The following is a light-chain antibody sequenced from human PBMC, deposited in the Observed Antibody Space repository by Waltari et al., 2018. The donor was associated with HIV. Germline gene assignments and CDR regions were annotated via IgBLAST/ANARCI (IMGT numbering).Light chain of an antibody. V-gene: IGKV1-5*03. J-gene: IGKJ1*01. CDR2: KAS. CDR3: QQYNGFSWT. CDR1: QSIDNW. Sequence: DIQMTQSPSTLSASVGDRVTITCRASQSIDNWLAWYQQRPGKAPKLLIYKASDLKSGVPSRFSGSGSGTEFTLTISSLQPDDFATYYCQQYNGFSWTFSQGTKVEIK.